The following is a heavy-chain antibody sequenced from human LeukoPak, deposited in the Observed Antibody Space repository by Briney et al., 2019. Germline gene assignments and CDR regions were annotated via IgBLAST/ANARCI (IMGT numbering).Heavy chain of an antibody. V-gene: IGHV1-2*02. CDR2: INPNSGGT. D-gene: IGHD6-19*01. CDR3: ARGYSGFVERDY. CDR1: GYTFTGYY. Sequence: ASVKVSCKASGYTFTGYYMHWVRQAPGQGLERMGRINPNSGGTNYAQKFQGRVTMTRDTSISTAYMELSRLRSDDTAVYYCARGYSGFVERDYWGQGTLVTVSS. J-gene: IGHJ4*02.